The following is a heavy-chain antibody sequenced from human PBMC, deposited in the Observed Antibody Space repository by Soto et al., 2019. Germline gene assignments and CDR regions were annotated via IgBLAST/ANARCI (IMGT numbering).Heavy chain of an antibody. J-gene: IGHJ4*02. CDR3: ARNYYGSGSYVRY. D-gene: IGHD3-10*01. CDR1: GGXFSGYY. Sequence: VXXXQWGAGLLKPSETLSLTCAVYGGXFSGYYWSWIRQPPGKGLEWIGEINHSGSTNYNPSLKSRVTISVDTSKNQFSLKLSSVTAADTAVYYCARNYYGSGSYVRYWGQGTLVTVSS. CDR2: INHSGST. V-gene: IGHV4-34*01.